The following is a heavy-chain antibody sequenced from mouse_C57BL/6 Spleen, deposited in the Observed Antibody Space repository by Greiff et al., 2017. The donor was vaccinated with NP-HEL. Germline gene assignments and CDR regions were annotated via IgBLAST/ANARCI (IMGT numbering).Heavy chain of an antibody. V-gene: IGHV1-82*01. D-gene: IGHD1-1*01. J-gene: IGHJ1*03. CDR3: ARGVTTVVATRYFDV. CDR1: GYAFSSSW. Sequence: QVQLQQSGPELVKPGASVKISCKASGYAFSSSWMNWVKQRPGQGLEWIGRIYPGDGDTNYNGKFKGKATLTADKSSSTAYMQLSSLTSEDSAVYVCARGVTTVVATRYFDVWGTGTTVTVSS. CDR2: IYPGDGDT.